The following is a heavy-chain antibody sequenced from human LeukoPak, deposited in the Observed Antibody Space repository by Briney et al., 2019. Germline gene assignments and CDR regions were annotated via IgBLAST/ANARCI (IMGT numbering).Heavy chain of an antibody. Sequence: GASVKVSCKASGGTFSSYAISWVRQAPGQGLEWMGRIIPIFGTANYAQKFQGRVTITTDESTSTAYMELSSLRSEDTAVYYCATYSSGWKGSFDYWGQGTLVTVPS. CDR1: GGTFSSYA. V-gene: IGHV1-69*05. D-gene: IGHD6-19*01. CDR2: IIPIFGTA. CDR3: ATYSSGWKGSFDY. J-gene: IGHJ4*02.